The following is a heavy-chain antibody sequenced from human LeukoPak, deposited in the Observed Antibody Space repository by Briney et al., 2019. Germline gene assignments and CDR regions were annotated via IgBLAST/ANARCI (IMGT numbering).Heavy chain of an antibody. V-gene: IGHV3-7*05. J-gene: IGHJ4*02. CDR1: GFTFSRYW. D-gene: IGHD2-15*01. Sequence: GGSPRLSCAASGFTFSRYWMSWVRQAPGRGLEWVANIKQDGSEKYYVDSVKGRFTISRDNAKNSLYLQMNSLRAEDTAVFYCARDTVVVVSAASLFDYWGQGTLVTVSS. CDR2: IKQDGSEK. CDR3: ARDTVVVVSAASLFDY.